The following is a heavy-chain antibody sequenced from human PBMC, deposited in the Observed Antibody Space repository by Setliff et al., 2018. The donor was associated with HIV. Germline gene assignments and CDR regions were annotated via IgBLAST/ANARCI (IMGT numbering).Heavy chain of an antibody. CDR3: AEDHATSSWFTALLDY. CDR2: ISGDGGRAT. J-gene: IGHJ4*02. V-gene: IGHV3-23*01. CDR1: GFRFRTYA. D-gene: IGHD6-13*01. Sequence: PGGSLRLSCVASGFRFRTYAMSWVRQSQGKGLEWVSLISGDGGRATHYSDSVKGRFTISRDDSKNTLYLQMNSLRVEDTAVYYCAEDHATSSWFTALLDYWGQGALVTVSS.